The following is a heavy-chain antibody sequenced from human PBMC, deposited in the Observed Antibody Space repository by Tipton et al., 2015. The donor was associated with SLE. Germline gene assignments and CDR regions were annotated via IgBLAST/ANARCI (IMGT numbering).Heavy chain of an antibody. J-gene: IGHJ4*02. CDR2: IYYSGST. D-gene: IGHD6-6*01. CDR3: ARSGGSSSRHFDY. Sequence: TLSLTCTVSGGSVSSGSYYWSWIRQPPGKGLEWIGYIYYSGSTNYNPSLKSRVTISVDTSKNQFSLKLSSVTAADTAVYYCARSGGSSSRHFDYWGQGTLVTVSS. CDR1: GGSVSSGSYY. V-gene: IGHV4-61*01.